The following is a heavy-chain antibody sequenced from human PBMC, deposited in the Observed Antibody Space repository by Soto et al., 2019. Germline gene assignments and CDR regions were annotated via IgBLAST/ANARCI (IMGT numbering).Heavy chain of an antibody. Sequence: EVQLVETGGGLIQPGGSLRLSCAASGFTVSSNYMSWVRQAPGKGLEWVSVIYSGGSTYDADSVKGRFAISRDNSKNTLYIQMNSLRAEDTAVYYCARVRISGSYADYWGQGTLVTVSS. V-gene: IGHV3-53*02. D-gene: IGHD1-26*01. CDR1: GFTVSSNY. CDR3: ARVRISGSYADY. J-gene: IGHJ4*02. CDR2: IYSGGST.